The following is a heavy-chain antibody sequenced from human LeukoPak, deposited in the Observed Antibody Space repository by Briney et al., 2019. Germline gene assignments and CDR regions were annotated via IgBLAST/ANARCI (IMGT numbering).Heavy chain of an antibody. CDR2: VGWNSVGL. D-gene: IGHD4-17*01. V-gene: IGHV3-9*01. CDR1: GFTFSSYG. J-gene: IGHJ4*02. Sequence: GGSLRLSCAASGFTFSSYGMHWVRQAPGKGLEWVSGVGWNSVGLGYADSVKGRFTISRDNAKNSLYLQMNSLRAEDTALYYCVKDYSTVTSFFDYWGQGTVVTVSS. CDR3: VKDYSTVTSFFDY.